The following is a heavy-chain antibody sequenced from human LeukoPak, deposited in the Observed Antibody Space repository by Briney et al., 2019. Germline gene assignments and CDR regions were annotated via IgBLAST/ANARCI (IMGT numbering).Heavy chain of an antibody. Sequence: ASVKVSCKTSGYIFTNYGITWVRQAPGQGLEWMGWISAYNGDTNYAQKLQGRVTMTTDTSTTTAYMELRGLSSDDTAMYYCARDQTRFDPWGQGTLVTVSS. V-gene: IGHV1-18*01. D-gene: IGHD1-1*01. CDR2: ISAYNGDT. CDR1: GYIFTNYG. J-gene: IGHJ5*02. CDR3: ARDQTRFDP.